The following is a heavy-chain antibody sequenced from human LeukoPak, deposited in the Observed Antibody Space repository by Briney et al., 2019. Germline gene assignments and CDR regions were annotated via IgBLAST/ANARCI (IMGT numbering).Heavy chain of an antibody. CDR2: IFTSGIT. J-gene: IGHJ6*03. CDR3: ARESSGNYYNPLGYMDV. D-gene: IGHD3-10*01. V-gene: IGHV4-4*07. CDR1: GGSISNYY. Sequence: PSETLSLTCTVSGGSISNYYWNWVRQPAGKGLEWIGRIFTSGITNYDPSLKSRVTMSVDTSKNQFSLNLSSVTAADTAVYYCARESSGNYYNPLGYMDVWGKGTTVTVSS.